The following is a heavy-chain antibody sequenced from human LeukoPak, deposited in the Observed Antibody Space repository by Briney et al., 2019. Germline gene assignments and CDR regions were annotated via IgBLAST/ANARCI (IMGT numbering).Heavy chain of an antibody. CDR3: AKDSRIVVGPIDY. Sequence: GGSLRLSCAASGFTFDDYAMHWVRQAPGKGLEWVSGISWSSGSIGYADSVKGRFTISRDNAKNSLYLQMNSLRAEDTALYYCAKDSRIVVGPIDYWGQGTLVTVSS. J-gene: IGHJ4*02. CDR2: ISWSSGSI. V-gene: IGHV3-9*01. CDR1: GFTFDDYA. D-gene: IGHD3-22*01.